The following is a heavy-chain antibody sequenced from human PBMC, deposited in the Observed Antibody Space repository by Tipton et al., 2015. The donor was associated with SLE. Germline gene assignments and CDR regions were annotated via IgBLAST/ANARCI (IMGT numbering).Heavy chain of an antibody. CDR3: ARGWGYDSLYYYYGMDV. D-gene: IGHD5-12*01. Sequence: TLSLTCTVSGGSISGSHYYWGWIRQPPGKGLEWIGSIYYSGSTYYNPSLKSRVTISVDTSKNQFSLKLSSVTAADTAVYYCARGWGYDSLYYYYGMDVWGQGTTVTVSS. CDR1: GGSISGSHYY. V-gene: IGHV4-39*07. CDR2: IYYSGST. J-gene: IGHJ6*02.